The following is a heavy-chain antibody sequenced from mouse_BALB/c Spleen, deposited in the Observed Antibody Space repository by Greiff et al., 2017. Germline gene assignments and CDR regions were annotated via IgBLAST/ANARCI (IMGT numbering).Heavy chain of an antibody. CDR1: GYTFTDYE. J-gene: IGHJ4*01. V-gene: IGHV1-15*01. D-gene: IGHD2-4*01. CDR2: IDPETGGT. Sequence: VQLQQSGAELVRPGASVTLSCKASGYTFTDYEMHWVKQTPVHGLEWIGAIDPETGGTAYNQKFKGKATLTADKSSSTAYMELRSLTSEDSAVYYCTRYYDYDGAAMDYWGQGTSVTVSS. CDR3: TRYYDYDGAAMDY.